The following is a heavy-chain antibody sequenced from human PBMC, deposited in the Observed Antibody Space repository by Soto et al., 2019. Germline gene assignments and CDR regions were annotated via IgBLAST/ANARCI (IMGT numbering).Heavy chain of an antibody. CDR2: IKQDGSDK. V-gene: IGHV3-7*01. CDR3: ASSEHSSIFHY. CDR1: GFPFSSYW. J-gene: IGHJ4*02. Sequence: EVQLVESGGGLVQPGGSLRLSCAASGFPFSSYWMDWVRQAPGKGLEWVANIKQDGSDKYYVDSVKGRFTISRDNANNSLYLQMNSLRAEDTAVYFCASSEHSSIFHYWGQGTLVTVSS. D-gene: IGHD6-6*01.